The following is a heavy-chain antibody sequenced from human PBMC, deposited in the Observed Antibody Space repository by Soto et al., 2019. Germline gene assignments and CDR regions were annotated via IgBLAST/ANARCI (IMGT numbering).Heavy chain of an antibody. J-gene: IGHJ6*03. V-gene: IGHV1-2*04. Sequence: QGLEWMGWINPNSGGTNYAQKFQGWVTMTRDTSISTAYMELSRLRSDDTAVYYCARGQDNEDYLYYMDVWGKGTTVTVSS. CDR2: INPNSGGT. CDR3: ARGQDNEDYLYYMDV.